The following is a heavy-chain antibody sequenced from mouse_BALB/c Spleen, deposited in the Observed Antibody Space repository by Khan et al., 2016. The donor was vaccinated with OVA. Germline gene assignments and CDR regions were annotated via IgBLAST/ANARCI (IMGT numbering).Heavy chain of an antibody. Sequence: QVQLQQSGPELVKPGASVKMSCKASGYTFTDYVINWVKQSNGQGLEWIGEIYPGSARTNYNENLKGKATLTADKSSNTAYMQLSSLTSEDSAVYFCARPSYYYGSNSYWFFAVWDAGTTVTVSS. V-gene: IGHV1-77*01. D-gene: IGHD1-1*01. J-gene: IGHJ1*01. CDR3: ARPSYYYGSNSYWFFAV. CDR2: IYPGSART. CDR1: GYTFTDYV.